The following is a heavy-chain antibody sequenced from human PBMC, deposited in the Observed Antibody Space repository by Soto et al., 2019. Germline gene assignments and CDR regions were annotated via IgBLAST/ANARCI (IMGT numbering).Heavy chain of an antibody. Sequence: KPSETLSLTCSVSGGSISTHYWSWIRQPPGKGLEWIGEIYYSGSTNYNPSLKSRVTISVDKSKNQFSLKLSSVTAADTAVYYCARGPALGYSSGWYYYYGMDVWGQGTTVTVSS. CDR3: ARGPALGYSSGWYYYYGMDV. CDR1: GGSISTHY. J-gene: IGHJ6*02. V-gene: IGHV4-59*11. CDR2: IYYSGST. D-gene: IGHD6-19*01.